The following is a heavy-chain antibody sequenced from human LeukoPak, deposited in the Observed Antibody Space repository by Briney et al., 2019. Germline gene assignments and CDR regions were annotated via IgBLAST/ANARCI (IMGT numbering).Heavy chain of an antibody. CDR2: INPNCGDT. CDR3: ARSAEHCNNGVCFTDYYMDG. V-gene: IGHV1-2*06. CDR1: GYTLSGSY. Sequence: ATVKVSCKTSGYTLSGSYIHWVPQAPGQALEWMGRINPNCGDTNYAQNFHGSVTMTRGTSITTAYMELSSLTSDDTAVYFCARSAEHCNNGVCFTDYYMDGWGKGTTVTVSS. J-gene: IGHJ6*03. D-gene: IGHD2-8*01.